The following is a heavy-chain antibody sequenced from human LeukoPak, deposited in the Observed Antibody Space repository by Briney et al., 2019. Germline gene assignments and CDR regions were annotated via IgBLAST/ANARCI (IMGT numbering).Heavy chain of an antibody. V-gene: IGHV1-69*13. Sequence: GASVKVSCKASGGTFSSYAVSWVRQAPGQGLEWMGGIIPIFGTANYAQKFQGRVTITADESTSTAYMELSSLRSEDTAVYYCARDRAGGCDYWGQGTLVTVSS. CDR1: GGTFSSYA. D-gene: IGHD3-10*01. CDR3: ARDRAGGCDY. CDR2: IIPIFGTA. J-gene: IGHJ4*02.